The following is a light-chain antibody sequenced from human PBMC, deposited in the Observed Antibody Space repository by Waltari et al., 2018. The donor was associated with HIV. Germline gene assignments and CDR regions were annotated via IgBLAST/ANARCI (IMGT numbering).Light chain of an antibody. Sequence: DRQLTLSPSSMSASVGSRVTITCPASQAITSYLAWYQQKLGKAPKLLIYSASTLERGVPSRFSGGGSETEFSLTISRLQPEDSATYSCQQHHTYPFTFGQGTKLEIK. CDR3: QQHHTYPFT. J-gene: IGKJ2*01. V-gene: IGKV1-9*01. CDR1: QAITSY. CDR2: SAS.